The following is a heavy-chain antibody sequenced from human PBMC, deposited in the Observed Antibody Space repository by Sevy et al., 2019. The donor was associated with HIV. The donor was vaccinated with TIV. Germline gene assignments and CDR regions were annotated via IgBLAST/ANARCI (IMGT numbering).Heavy chain of an antibody. J-gene: IGHJ5*02. V-gene: IGHV3-23*01. CDR1: GIKFTSYT. CDR3: VKTWFDP. Sequence: GGSLRLSCATSGIKFTSYTMTWVRQAPGKGPEWVSRIDSSGGKTYYADSVKGRFTISRDNSKNTLYLQMQDLTVEDTAVYYCVKTWFDPWGQGTLVTVSS. CDR2: IDSSGGKT.